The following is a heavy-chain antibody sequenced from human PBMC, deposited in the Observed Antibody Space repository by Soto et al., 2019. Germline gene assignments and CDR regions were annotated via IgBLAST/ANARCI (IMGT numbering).Heavy chain of an antibody. CDR2: INPNSGGT. D-gene: IGHD6-19*01. CDR3: ARDLAVAGPSGMDV. CDR1: GYTFTGYY. J-gene: IGHJ6*02. V-gene: IGHV1-2*04. Sequence: GASVKVSCKASGYTFTGYYMHWVRQAPGQGLEWMGWINPNSGGTNYAQKFQGWVTMTRDTSISTAYMELSRLRSDDTAVYYCARDLAVAGPSGMDVWGQGTTVTVSS.